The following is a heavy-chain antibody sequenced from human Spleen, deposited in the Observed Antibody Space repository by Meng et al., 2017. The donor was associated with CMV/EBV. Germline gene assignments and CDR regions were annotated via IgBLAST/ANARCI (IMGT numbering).Heavy chain of an antibody. CDR1: VSSYSAG. J-gene: IGHJ4*02. Sequence: VSSYSAGWSWIRQSPSRGLEWLGRTYYRSKWYSDYAVSVKSRITIDPDTSKNQFSLHLNSVTPEDTAVYYCARGGLVRGITLYFDYWSQGTLVTVSS. V-gene: IGHV6-1*01. CDR2: TYYRSKWYS. D-gene: IGHD3-10*01. CDR3: ARGGLVRGITLYFDY.